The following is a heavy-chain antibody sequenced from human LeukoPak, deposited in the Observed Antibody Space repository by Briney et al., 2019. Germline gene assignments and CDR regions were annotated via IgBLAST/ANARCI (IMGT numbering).Heavy chain of an antibody. J-gene: IGHJ6*02. V-gene: IGHV4-59*01. D-gene: IGHD3-10*01. CDR2: IYYSGST. CDR3: ARVVVRGYYYGMDV. CDR1: GGSISSYY. Sequence: PSETLSLTCTVSGGSISSYYWSWIRQPPGKGLEWIGYIYYSGSTNYNPSLKSRVTISVDTSKNQFSLKLSSVTAADTAVYYCARVVVRGYYYGMDVWGQGTTVTVSS.